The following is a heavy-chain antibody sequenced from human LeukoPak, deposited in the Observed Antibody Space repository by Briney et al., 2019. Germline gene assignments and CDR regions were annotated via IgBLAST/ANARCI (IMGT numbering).Heavy chain of an antibody. V-gene: IGHV4-59*01. D-gene: IGHD3-10*01. Sequence: SETLSLTCTVSGGSISSYYWSWIRQPPGQGREWIGYIYYSGSTTYNPSLESRVTISVDTSKNQFSLKLSSVTAADTAVYYCARRGFGENFDYWDQGTLVTVSS. CDR1: GGSISSYY. CDR2: IYYSGST. CDR3: ARRGFGENFDY. J-gene: IGHJ4*02.